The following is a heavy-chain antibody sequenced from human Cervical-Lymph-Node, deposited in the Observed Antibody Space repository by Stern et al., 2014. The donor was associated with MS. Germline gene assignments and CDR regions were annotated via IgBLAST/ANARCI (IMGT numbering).Heavy chain of an antibody. J-gene: IGHJ4*02. Sequence: QVTLRESGPTLVKPTQTLTLTCTFSGFSLSTTEVGVAWIRQPPGKDLEGLAVIYWDDDKRYSPSLKSRLTITKDPSKNQVVLTVTNMDPVDTATYYCAHRSCSGGTCYYFDYWGQGTLVTVSS. CDR2: IYWDDDK. V-gene: IGHV2-5*02. CDR3: AHRSCSGGTCYYFDY. D-gene: IGHD2-15*01. CDR1: GFSLSTTEVG.